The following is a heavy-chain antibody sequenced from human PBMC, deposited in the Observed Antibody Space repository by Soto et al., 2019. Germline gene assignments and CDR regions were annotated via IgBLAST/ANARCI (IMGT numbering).Heavy chain of an antibody. D-gene: IGHD3-10*01. CDR3: ASSYGSGYRACDY. Sequence: QVQLVQSGAEVKRPGSSVKVSCKASADTFTFYSINWVRQAPGLGLEWMGRINPILSMSNYAQRFQGRVTMTADKSTSTAYMELSSLRSEDTATYYCASSYGSGYRACDYWGQGALGTVS. J-gene: IGHJ4*02. CDR2: INPILSMS. V-gene: IGHV1-69*02. CDR1: ADTFTFYS.